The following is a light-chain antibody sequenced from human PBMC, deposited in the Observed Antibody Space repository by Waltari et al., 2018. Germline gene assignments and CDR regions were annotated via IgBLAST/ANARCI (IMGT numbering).Light chain of an antibody. J-gene: IGKJ1*01. V-gene: IGKV3-20*01. CDR3: QHYVRLPAT. Sequence: IVLTQSPGTLSLSPGESATLSCRASETVSRALAWYQQKPGQAPRLLIYGASTRAPGIPDRFSGSGSGTDFSLTISGLEPEDFAVYYCQHYVRLPATFGQGTKVEIK. CDR1: ETVSRA. CDR2: GAS.